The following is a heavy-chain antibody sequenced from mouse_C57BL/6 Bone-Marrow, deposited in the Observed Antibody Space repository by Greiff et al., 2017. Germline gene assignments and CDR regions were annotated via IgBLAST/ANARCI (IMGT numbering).Heavy chain of an antibody. Sequence: QVQLQQSGADLARPGASVKMSCKASGYTFTSYTMHWVNQRPGQGLEWIGYINPSSGYTKYNQTFKDKATLTADKSSSTAYMQLSSLTSEDTAVYYCASLYGIDYWGQGTTLTGSS. CDR3: ASLYGIDY. V-gene: IGHV1-4*01. D-gene: IGHD1-1*01. J-gene: IGHJ2*01. CDR2: INPSSGYT. CDR1: GYTFTSYT.